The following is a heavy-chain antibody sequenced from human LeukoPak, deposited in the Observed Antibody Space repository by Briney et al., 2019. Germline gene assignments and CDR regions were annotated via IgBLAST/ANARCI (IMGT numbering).Heavy chain of an antibody. J-gene: IGHJ5*02. Sequence: ETLSLTCTVSGASLNTHYWSWIRQPPGKGLEWIGYIFYSGSTNYNPSLKSRLTISVDRSNKQFSLRLSSVTAADTAIYYCARATGGVGETPWSQGTLVTVSS. D-gene: IGHD1-26*01. CDR2: IFYSGST. CDR1: GASLNTHY. V-gene: IGHV4-59*11. CDR3: ARATGGVGETP.